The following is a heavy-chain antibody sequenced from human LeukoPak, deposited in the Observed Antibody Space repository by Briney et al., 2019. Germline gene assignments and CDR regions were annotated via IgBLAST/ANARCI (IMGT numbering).Heavy chain of an antibody. V-gene: IGHV3-64*01. CDR3: ARGIRWASDY. CDR2: ITSNGGTT. CDR1: GFTFSSYS. D-gene: IGHD4-23*01. J-gene: IGHJ4*02. Sequence: GGSLRLSCAASGFTFSSYSMVWVHQAPGKGLEYVSGITSNGGTTYYGNSVKGRFTISRDNSKDTLYLQMGSLRTEDMAVYYCARGIRWASDYWGQGTPVTVAS.